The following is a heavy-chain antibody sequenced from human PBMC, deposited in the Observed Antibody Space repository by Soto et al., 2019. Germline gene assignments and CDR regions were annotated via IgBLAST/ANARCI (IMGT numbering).Heavy chain of an antibody. CDR1: GYTFTSYG. Sequence: QVQLVQSGAEVKKPGASVKVSCKASGYTFTSYGISWVRQAPGQGLEWMGWISAYKGNTTYAQKLQGRVPMTTDTATSTAYMERRSLRSDETAGYYWARTAEGMWSDYWGQGTPVTVSS. V-gene: IGHV1-18*01. CDR3: ARTAEGMWSDY. D-gene: IGHD1-26*01. J-gene: IGHJ4*02. CDR2: ISAYKGNT.